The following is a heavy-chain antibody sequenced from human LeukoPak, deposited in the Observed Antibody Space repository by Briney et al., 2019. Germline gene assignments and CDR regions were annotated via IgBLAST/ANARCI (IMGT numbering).Heavy chain of an antibody. CDR3: ARDSGELGMAFDY. D-gene: IGHD7-27*01. Sequence: SQTLSLTCTVSGGSISSGGYYWSWIRQPPGKGLEGIGYVYHSGSTYYNPSLKSRVTISVDRSKNQFSLKLSSVTAADTAVYYCARDSGELGMAFDYWGQGTLVTVSS. V-gene: IGHV4-30-2*01. J-gene: IGHJ4*02. CDR2: VYHSGST. CDR1: GGSISSGGYY.